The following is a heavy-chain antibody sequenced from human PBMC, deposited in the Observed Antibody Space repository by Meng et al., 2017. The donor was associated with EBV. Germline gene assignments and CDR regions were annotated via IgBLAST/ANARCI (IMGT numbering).Heavy chain of an antibody. Sequence: QVQLVQFWFEWKRPGASVKVSCKASGYTFRNYAINWMRQVPGQGLEWMGWINTYSGKATFAQGFTGRFVFSLDTPVTTAHLQISGLKTEDSAVYYCARGVEENGSHYPFDSWGQGTLVTVSS. CDR2: INTYSGKA. CDR1: GYTFRNYA. J-gene: IGHJ4*02. D-gene: IGHD1-1*01. CDR3: ARGVEENGSHYPFDS. V-gene: IGHV7-4-1*02.